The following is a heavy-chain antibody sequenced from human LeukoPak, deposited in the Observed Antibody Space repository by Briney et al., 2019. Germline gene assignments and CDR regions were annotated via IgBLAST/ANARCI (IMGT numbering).Heavy chain of an antibody. D-gene: IGHD2-15*01. Sequence: PGGSLRLSSAASGFTFSSYAMSWVRQAPGKGLEWVSAISGSGGSTYYADSVKGRFTISRDNSKNTLYLQMNSLRAEDTAVYYCAKGGRCSGGSCYSGFGYWGQGTLVTVSS. CDR2: ISGSGGST. V-gene: IGHV3-23*01. CDR1: GFTFSSYA. J-gene: IGHJ4*02. CDR3: AKGGRCSGGSCYSGFGY.